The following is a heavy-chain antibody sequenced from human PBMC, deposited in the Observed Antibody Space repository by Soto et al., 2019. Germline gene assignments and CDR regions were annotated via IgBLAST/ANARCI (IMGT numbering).Heavy chain of an antibody. D-gene: IGHD2-8*02. J-gene: IGHJ3*02. CDR1: GFTFSSYG. CDR2: IWYDGSNK. V-gene: IGHV3-33*01. CDR3: ARSMAVSAYDAFDI. Sequence: QVQLVESGGGVVQPGRSLRLSCAASGFTFSSYGMHWVRQAPGKGLEWVAVIWYDGSNKYYADSVKGRFTISRDNSKNTLYLQMNSLRAEDTAVYYCARSMAVSAYDAFDIWGQGTMVTVSS.